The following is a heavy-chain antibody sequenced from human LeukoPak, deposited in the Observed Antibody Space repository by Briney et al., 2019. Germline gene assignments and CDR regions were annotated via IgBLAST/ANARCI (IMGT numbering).Heavy chain of an antibody. CDR1: GFTFSSYA. D-gene: IGHD6-13*01. V-gene: IGHV3-23*01. CDR3: AKFGRFVRQQQLVDFDY. J-gene: IGHJ4*02. CDR2: ISGSGGST. Sequence: GGSLRLSCAASGFTFSSYAMSWVRQAPGKGLEWVSAISGSGGSTCYADSVKGRFTISRDNSKNTLYLQMNSLRAEDTAVYYCAKFGRFVRQQQLVDFDYWGQGTLVTVSS.